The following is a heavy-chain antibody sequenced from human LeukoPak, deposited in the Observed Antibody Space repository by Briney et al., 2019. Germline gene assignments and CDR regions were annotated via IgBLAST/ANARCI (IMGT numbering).Heavy chain of an antibody. Sequence: PGGSLRLSCAASGFTFDDYGMSWVRHAPGKGLEWVSGINWNGGSTGYADSVKGRFTISRDNAKNSLYLQMNSLRAEDTALYYCARAYYYGSGGAFDIWGQGTMVTVSS. V-gene: IGHV3-20*04. D-gene: IGHD3-10*01. J-gene: IGHJ3*02. CDR3: ARAYYYGSGGAFDI. CDR2: INWNGGST. CDR1: GFTFDDYG.